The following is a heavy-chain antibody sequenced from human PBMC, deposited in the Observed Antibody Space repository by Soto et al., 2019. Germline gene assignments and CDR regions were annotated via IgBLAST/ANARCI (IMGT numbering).Heavy chain of an antibody. J-gene: IGHJ4*02. V-gene: IGHV3-7*05. Sequence: EVQLVESGGGLVQPGGSLRLSCAASGFTFSRYWLSWVRQAPGKGLEWVGNINEDGSEEYHVDSVKGRFTISRDNAKNSLYLQMNSLRVEDTGIYYCARDPGWYLDYWGQGTLVTVSS. CDR2: INEDGSEE. CDR1: GFTFSRYW. CDR3: ARDPGWYLDY. D-gene: IGHD6-19*01.